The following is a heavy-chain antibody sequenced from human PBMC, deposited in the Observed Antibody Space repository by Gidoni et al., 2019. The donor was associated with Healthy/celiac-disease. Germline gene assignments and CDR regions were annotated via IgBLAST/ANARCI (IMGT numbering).Heavy chain of an antibody. CDR2: IYYSGST. J-gene: IGHJ3*02. V-gene: IGHV4-59*01. CDR3: ARDTGIHDAFDI. D-gene: IGHD3-10*01. CDR1: GGSISSYY. Sequence: QVQLQESGPGLVKPSETLSLTCTVSGGSISSYYWSWIRQPPGKGLEWIGYIYYSGSTNSNPSLKSRVTISVDTSKNQFSLKLSSVTAADTAVYYCARDTGIHDAFDIWGQGTMVTVSS.